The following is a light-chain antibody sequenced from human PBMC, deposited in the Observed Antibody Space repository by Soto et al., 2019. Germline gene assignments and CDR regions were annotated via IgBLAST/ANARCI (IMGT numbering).Light chain of an antibody. CDR2: GAS. V-gene: IGKV3-20*01. Sequence: EIVLTQSPGTLSLSPGERATLSCRARQRGRNNDLGWYEKKPGQAPRHPIKGASNWATDIPDSFSGRGIGTDFALDISRXEREDLAVDYCEQYGSSPWTFGQGTKVDIK. CDR3: EQYGSSPWT. J-gene: IGKJ1*01. CDR1: QRGRNND.